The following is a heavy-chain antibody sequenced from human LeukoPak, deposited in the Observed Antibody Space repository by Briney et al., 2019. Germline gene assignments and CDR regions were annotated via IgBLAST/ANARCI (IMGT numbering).Heavy chain of an antibody. CDR3: ARGRDYGAPIFDS. V-gene: IGHV4-59*08. D-gene: IGHD4-17*01. CDR1: GGSINPYY. J-gene: IGHJ4*02. Sequence: PSETLSLTCTVSGGSINPYYWNWIRQPPGKGLEWIGYIYYSGSTNYNPSLKSRVTMSVDTSTAQFSLKLTSATAADTAVYYCARGRDYGAPIFDSWGRGTLVTVSS. CDR2: IYYSGST.